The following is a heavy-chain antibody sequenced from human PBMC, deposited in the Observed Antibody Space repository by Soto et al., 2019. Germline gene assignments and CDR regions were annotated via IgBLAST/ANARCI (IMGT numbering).Heavy chain of an antibody. J-gene: IGHJ3*02. Sequence: GASVKVSCKASGGTFSSYAFSWVRQAPGQGLEWMGGIIPIFGTANYAQKFQGRVTITADESTSTAYMELSSLRSEDTAVYYCARLFRGSSGDDAFDIWGQGTMVTVSS. V-gene: IGHV1-69*13. CDR3: ARLFRGSSGDDAFDI. CDR2: IIPIFGTA. D-gene: IGHD3-22*01. CDR1: GGTFSSYA.